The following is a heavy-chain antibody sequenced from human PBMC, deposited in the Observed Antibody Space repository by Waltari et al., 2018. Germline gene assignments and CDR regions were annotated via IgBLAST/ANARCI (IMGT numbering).Heavy chain of an antibody. Sequence: QVQLVQSGAEVKQPGSSVKVSCKASGYLFFTYAVGLLRQAPGQGLEWMGRVIPFRDITNYSQKFQDRVTITADKSTTTIDMELSSLTSDDTGVYYCARGVGPQAINFDYWGQGTLVTVSS. V-gene: IGHV1-69*04. CDR2: VIPFRDIT. CDR1: GYLFFTYA. CDR3: ARGVGPQAINFDY. J-gene: IGHJ4*02. D-gene: IGHD1-26*01.